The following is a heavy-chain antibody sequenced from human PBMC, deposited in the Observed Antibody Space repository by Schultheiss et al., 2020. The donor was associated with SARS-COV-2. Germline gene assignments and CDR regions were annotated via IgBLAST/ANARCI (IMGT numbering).Heavy chain of an antibody. Sequence: SQTLSLTCTVSGGSISSYYWGWIRQAPGKGLEWIGSIYHSGSTYYNPSLKSRVTISVDTSKNQFSLKLSSVTAADTAVYYCARGGYYDSSGYYRPDIDYWGQGTLVTVSS. D-gene: IGHD3-22*01. CDR1: GGSISSYY. CDR3: ARGGYYDSSGYYRPDIDY. J-gene: IGHJ4*02. CDR2: IYHSGST. V-gene: IGHV4-39*07.